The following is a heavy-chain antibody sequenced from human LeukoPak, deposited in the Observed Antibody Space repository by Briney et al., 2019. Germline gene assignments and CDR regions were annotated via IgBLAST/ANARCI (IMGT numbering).Heavy chain of an antibody. CDR3: AREAQSITMVRGVISVFDY. CDR1: GYTFTGYY. J-gene: IGHJ4*02. D-gene: IGHD3-10*01. V-gene: IGHV1-2*02. Sequence: ASVKVSCKASGYTFTGYYMHWVRQAPGQGLEWMGWINPNSGGTNYAQKFQGRVTMTRDTSISTAYMELSRLRSDDTAVYYCAREAQSITMVRGVISVFDYWGQGTLVTVSS. CDR2: INPNSGGT.